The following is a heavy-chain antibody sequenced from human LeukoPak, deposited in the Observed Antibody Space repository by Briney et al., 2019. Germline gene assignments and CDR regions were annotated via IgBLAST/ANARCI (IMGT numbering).Heavy chain of an antibody. J-gene: IGHJ4*02. CDR2: INYSGRT. D-gene: IGHD5-18*01. V-gene: IGHV4-31*03. CDR3: ARLLYSFGPKPNYFDY. CDR1: STGPFSSGGHY. Sequence: SETLSFTCTVSSTGPFSSGGHYWSWIRQHPGKGLEWLGYINYSGRTYYNPSLKGRFRLSVDTSKNQLSLNLSAVTAADTAVYYGARLLYSFGPKPNYFDYWGQGTLVTVSS.